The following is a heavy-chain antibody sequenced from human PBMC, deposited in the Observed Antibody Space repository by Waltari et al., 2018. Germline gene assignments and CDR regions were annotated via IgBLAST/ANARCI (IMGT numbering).Heavy chain of an antibody. CDR3: ARDPKWIQLWSDFDY. CDR1: GYSISSGYY. CDR2: IYHSGST. Sequence: QVQLQESGPGLVKPSETLSLTCAVSGYSISSGYYWGWIRQPPGKGLEWIGSIYHSGSTSYNPSLKRRVTISVDTSKNQFSLKLSSVTAADTAVYYCARDPKWIQLWSDFDYWGQGTLVTVSS. J-gene: IGHJ4*02. D-gene: IGHD5-18*01. V-gene: IGHV4-38-2*02.